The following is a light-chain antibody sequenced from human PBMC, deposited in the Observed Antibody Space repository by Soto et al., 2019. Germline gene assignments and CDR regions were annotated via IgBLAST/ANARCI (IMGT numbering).Light chain of an antibody. CDR1: SSNIGTGYD. J-gene: IGLJ2*01. CDR3: QSYDSNLSVV. CDR2: GNS. Sequence: QAVVTQPPSVSGAPGQRVTISCTGSSSNIGTGYDVHWYQQLPGTAPKLLIYGNSNRPSGVPDRFSGSKSGTSASLAITGLQDEDEADYYCQSYDSNLSVVFGGGTKLTVL. V-gene: IGLV1-40*01.